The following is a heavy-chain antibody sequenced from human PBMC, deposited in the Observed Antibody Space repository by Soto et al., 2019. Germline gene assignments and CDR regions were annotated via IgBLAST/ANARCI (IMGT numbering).Heavy chain of an antibody. CDR1: GFTFSTYG. V-gene: IGHV3-30*18. J-gene: IGHJ6*02. CDR3: AKVAGYCSSTTCSRDYYHYYGMAV. Sequence: GGSLRLSCAASGFTFSTYGMHWVRQAPGKGLEWVAVISYDGGSKYHEDSVKGRFTISRDNPKNTLYLQMNSLRPEDTAVYYCAKVAGYCSSTTCSRDYYHYYGMAVWGQGTTVTVSS. D-gene: IGHD2-2*01. CDR2: ISYDGGSK.